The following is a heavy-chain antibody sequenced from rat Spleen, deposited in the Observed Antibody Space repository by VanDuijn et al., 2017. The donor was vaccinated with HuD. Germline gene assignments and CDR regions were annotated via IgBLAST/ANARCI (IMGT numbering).Heavy chain of an antibody. CDR1: GFSLTSYN. J-gene: IGHJ1*01. CDR3: AREGTEGRYYWYFDF. D-gene: IGHD1-11*01. CDR2: VWASGNT. V-gene: IGHV2-13*01. Sequence: QVQLKESGPGLVQSSQTLSLTCTVAGFSLTSYNVHWVRQPPGKSLMWMGTVWASGNTNFNSAVQSRLRISRDTSKSQVFLKMDSLQTEDTATYSCAREGTEGRYYWYFDFWGPGTMVTVSS.